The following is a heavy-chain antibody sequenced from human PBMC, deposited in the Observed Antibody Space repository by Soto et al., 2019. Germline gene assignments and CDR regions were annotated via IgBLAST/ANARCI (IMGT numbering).Heavy chain of an antibody. CDR3: ARGFDYRWVY. CDR2: IHHSGRT. V-gene: IGHV4-4*02. D-gene: IGHD3-16*01. J-gene: IGHJ4*02. Sequence: ESLTPTCTVSGASSSTNYWWAWVRQPPGKGLEWIGEIHHSGRTNYIQSLKIRVTMSLDKSNKQLSLKLSSVTAADTAVYYCARGFDYRWVYWGQGTLVTVSS. CDR1: GASSSTNYW.